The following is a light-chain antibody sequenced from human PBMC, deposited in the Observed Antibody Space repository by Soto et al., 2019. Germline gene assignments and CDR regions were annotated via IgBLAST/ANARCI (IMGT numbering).Light chain of an antibody. CDR2: DAS. CDR1: QIVGSN. V-gene: IGKV3-15*01. J-gene: IGKJ2*01. CDR3: QQYTNWPIYT. Sequence: EIVMTQSPATLSVSPGERATLSCKASQIVGSNLAWFQQQPGQAPRLLIYDASTRATGIPARFSGSGSVTEFTLTISSLQSEDVAVYDCQQYTNWPIYTFGQGTKLEIK.